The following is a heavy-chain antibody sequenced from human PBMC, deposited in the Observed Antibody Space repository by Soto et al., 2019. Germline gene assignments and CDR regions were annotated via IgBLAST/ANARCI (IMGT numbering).Heavy chain of an antibody. J-gene: IGHJ4*02. Sequence: PSETLSLTCAVRGGALNGNYWGWIRQPPGKRPEWIGEINPSGSTNYNSSLRSRVTISLDTSKNQFSLKLSSVTAADTAVYYCAREKDSLLAASYYFDYWGQG. CDR2: INPSGST. CDR1: GGALNGNY. CDR3: AREKDSLLAASYYFDY. D-gene: IGHD6-19*01. V-gene: IGHV4-34*01.